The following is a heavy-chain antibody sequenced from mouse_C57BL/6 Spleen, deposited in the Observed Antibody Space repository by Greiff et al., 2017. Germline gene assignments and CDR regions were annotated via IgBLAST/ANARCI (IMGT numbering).Heavy chain of an antibody. CDR3: AREEGLHYAMDY. CDR2: ISSGGSYT. V-gene: IGHV5-6*01. D-gene: IGHD2-4*01. Sequence: EVQGVESGGDLVKPGGSLKLSCAASGFTFSSYGMSWVRQTPDKRLEWVATISSGGSYTYYPASVKGRFTISRDNAKNTLYLQMSSLKSEDTAMYYCAREEGLHYAMDYWGQGTSVTVSS. CDR1: GFTFSSYG. J-gene: IGHJ4*01.